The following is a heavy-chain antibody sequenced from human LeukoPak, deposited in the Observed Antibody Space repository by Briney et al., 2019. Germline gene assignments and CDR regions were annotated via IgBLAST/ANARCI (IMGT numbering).Heavy chain of an antibody. CDR1: GFIFSDFG. CDR3: VRGTDCSATTCYPLSAFDY. J-gene: IGHJ4*02. D-gene: IGHD2-2*01. CDR2: ISSRGTST. V-gene: IGHV3-21*04. Sequence: PGESLRLSCVASGFIFSDFGMNWVRQVPGKGLERVAFISSRGTSTFYAESVKGRFTISRDTGKKSLDLQMTSLRVQDTAAHYCVRGTDCSATTCYPLSAFDYWGQGTLVTVSS.